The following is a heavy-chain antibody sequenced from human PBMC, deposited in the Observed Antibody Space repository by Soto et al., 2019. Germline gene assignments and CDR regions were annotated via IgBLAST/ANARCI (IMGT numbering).Heavy chain of an antibody. V-gene: IGHV3-74*01. CDR3: ARGRRRAYYLDY. J-gene: IGHJ4*02. Sequence: SLRLSCAASGFTFSNDWMHWVRQAPGKGLVWVARIKYDGSATNYADSVQGRFTISRDNAESTVFLQMNSLIAEDTAVYYCARGRRRAYYLDYWGQGTPVTVSS. CDR1: GFTFSNDW. CDR2: IKYDGSAT.